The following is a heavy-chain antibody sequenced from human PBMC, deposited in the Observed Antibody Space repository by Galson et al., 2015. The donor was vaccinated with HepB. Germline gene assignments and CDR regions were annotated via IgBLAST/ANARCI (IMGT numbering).Heavy chain of an antibody. Sequence: TLSLPCPVSGGSISSGDSYWSWIRQHPGKGLEWIGYIYYRGNADYNPSLHSRVTLSVDTSKKAFSLNLRSVTAADTAIYYCARVFGYNPRECDSWGQGTLVTVSS. V-gene: IGHV4-31*03. J-gene: IGHJ4*02. CDR3: ARVFGYNPRECDS. CDR1: GGSISSGDSY. CDR2: IYYRGNA. D-gene: IGHD5-24*01.